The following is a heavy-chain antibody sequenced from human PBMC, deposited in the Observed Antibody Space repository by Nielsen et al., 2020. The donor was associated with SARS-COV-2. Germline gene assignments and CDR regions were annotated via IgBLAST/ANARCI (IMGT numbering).Heavy chain of an antibody. D-gene: IGHD3-22*01. CDR1: GFTFNSYV. V-gene: IGHV3-33*08. CDR3: ARDLAPHYYDSSGRGY. Sequence: SLKISCAASGFTFNSYVMHWVRQAPGKGLEWVAVIWYDGSNKYYADSVKGRFTISRDNSKNTLYLQMNSLRAEDTAVYYCARDLAPHYYDSSGRGYWGQGTLVTVSS. J-gene: IGHJ4*02. CDR2: IWYDGSNK.